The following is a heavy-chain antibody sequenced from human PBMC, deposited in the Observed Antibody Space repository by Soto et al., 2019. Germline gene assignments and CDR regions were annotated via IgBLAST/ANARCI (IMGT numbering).Heavy chain of an antibody. V-gene: IGHV4-34*01. D-gene: IGHD4-17*01. CDR3: ARGQGDRFGDYALDY. CDR1: GGSFSGYD. J-gene: IGHJ4*02. Sequence: SETLSLTCAVYGGSFSGYDWCWIRQPPGKGLEWIGEINHSGSTNYNPSLKSRVTISVDTSKSQFSLKLISVTAADTAVYYCARGQGDRFGDYALDYWGQGTLVTVSS. CDR2: INHSGST.